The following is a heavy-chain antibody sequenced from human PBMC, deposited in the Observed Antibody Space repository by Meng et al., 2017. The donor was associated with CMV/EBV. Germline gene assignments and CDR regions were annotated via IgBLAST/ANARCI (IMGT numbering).Heavy chain of an antibody. Sequence: ASVISCKASGYTFTGYYMHWVRQAPGQGLEWMGWINPNSGGTNYAQKFQGRVTMTRDTSISTAYMELSRLRSDDTAVYYCARDWVVPAALDYWGQGTLVTVSS. J-gene: IGHJ4*02. CDR1: GYTFTGYY. V-gene: IGHV1-2*02. CDR2: INPNSGGT. D-gene: IGHD2-2*01. CDR3: ARDWVVPAALDY.